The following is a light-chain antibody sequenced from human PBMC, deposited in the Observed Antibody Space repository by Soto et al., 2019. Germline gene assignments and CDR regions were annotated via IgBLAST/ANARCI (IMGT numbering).Light chain of an antibody. V-gene: IGKV3-11*01. CDR3: QQYGDRPRT. CDR2: DAS. Sequence: EIVLTQSPAPLSLSPGERATLSCRASQSIGLAIAWYQHKPGQAPRLLIFDASQRATGIPARFSGSVSGTEFTLTISSLESEDIAVYFCQQYGDRPRTFGQGTKGDIK. CDR1: QSIGLA. J-gene: IGKJ1*01.